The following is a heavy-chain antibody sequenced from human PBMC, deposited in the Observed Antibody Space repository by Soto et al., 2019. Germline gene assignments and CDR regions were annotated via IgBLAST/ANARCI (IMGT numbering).Heavy chain of an antibody. CDR2: ISAGAVAT. V-gene: IGHV3-23*01. CDR3: GRAESHDTAYFSDY. CDR1: GFTFSSYA. D-gene: IGHD1-1*01. Sequence: GGSLRLSCAASGFTFSSYAMSWVRQAPGKGLEWVSAISAGAVATNYADSVKGRFTISRDNAKNILCLQMNSLRAEDTAVYYCGRAESHDTAYFSDYSGQGTLVTVSS. J-gene: IGHJ4*02.